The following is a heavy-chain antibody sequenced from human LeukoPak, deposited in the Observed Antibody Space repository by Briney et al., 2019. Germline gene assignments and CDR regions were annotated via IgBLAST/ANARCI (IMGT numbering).Heavy chain of an antibody. D-gene: IGHD5-12*01. CDR2: ISWNSGSI. J-gene: IGHJ4*02. Sequence: GGSLRLSCAASGFTFDDYAMHWVRQAPGKGLEWVSGISWNSGSIGYADSVKGRFTISRDNAKNSLYLQMNSLRAEDTALYYCAKAVGVWLHYHGANDYWGQGPLVTVSS. V-gene: IGHV3-9*01. CDR1: GFTFDDYA. CDR3: AKAVGVWLHYHGANDY.